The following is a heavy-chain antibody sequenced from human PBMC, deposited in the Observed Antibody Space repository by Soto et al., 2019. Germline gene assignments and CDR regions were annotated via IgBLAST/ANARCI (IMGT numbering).Heavy chain of an antibody. CDR1: GGSINSASYH. J-gene: IGHJ4*02. CDR2: IFYTGST. CDR3: ARLDYGGAAFDS. V-gene: IGHV4-31*03. D-gene: IGHD4-17*01. Sequence: QVQLQESGPGLVQPSETLSLTCSVSGGSINSASYHWSWLRQHPGKGLEFIGYIFYTGSTYYNPSLETRLTISVDTSKNHVSLRLNAVTAADTAVYYCARLDYGGAAFDSWGRGILVTVSS.